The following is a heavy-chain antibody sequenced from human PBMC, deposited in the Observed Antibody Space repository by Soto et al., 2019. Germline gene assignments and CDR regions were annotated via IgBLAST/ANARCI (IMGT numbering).Heavy chain of an antibody. Sequence: PSETLSLTCTVSGGSVSSGSYFWSWIRQPPGKGLEWIGEIYYSGSTNYNPSLKSRVTISVDTSKNQFSLKLSSVTAADTAVYYCARVGYEDVVVVTVMDVWGQGSTVTVSS. CDR2: IYYSGST. CDR3: ARVGYEDVVVVTVMDV. V-gene: IGHV4-61*01. D-gene: IGHD2-15*01. CDR1: GGSVSSGSYF. J-gene: IGHJ6*02.